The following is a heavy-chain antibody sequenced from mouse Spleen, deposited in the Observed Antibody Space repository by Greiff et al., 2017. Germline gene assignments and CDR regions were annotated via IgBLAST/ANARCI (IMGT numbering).Heavy chain of an antibody. V-gene: IGHV2-2*01. CDR1: GFSLTSYG. CDR2: IWSGGST. J-gene: IGHJ3*01. Sequence: VQLQQSGPGLVQPSQSLSITCTVSGFSLTSYGVHWVRQSPGKGLEWLGVIWSGGSTDYNAAFISRLSISKDNSKSQVFFKMNSLQADDTAIYYCARGDWDEAYWGQGTLVTVSA. CDR3: ARGDWDEAY. D-gene: IGHD4-1*01.